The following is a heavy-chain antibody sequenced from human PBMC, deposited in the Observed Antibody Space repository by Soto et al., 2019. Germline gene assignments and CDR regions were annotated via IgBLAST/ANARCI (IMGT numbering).Heavy chain of an antibody. J-gene: IGHJ3*01. Sequence: QVHLAQSGAEVRKPGSSVKVSCKTSGGTFSTYTIYWVRQAPGQGLEWMGRIIPLFGTTRYAQNFQDRVTITAEESTSTTYMELSSLRAEDTALYYCARRLDDRADEGFDVWGEGTAVTVSA. CDR1: GGTFSTYT. V-gene: IGHV1-69*18. D-gene: IGHD3-16*01. CDR2: IIPLFGTT. CDR3: ARRLDDRADEGFDV.